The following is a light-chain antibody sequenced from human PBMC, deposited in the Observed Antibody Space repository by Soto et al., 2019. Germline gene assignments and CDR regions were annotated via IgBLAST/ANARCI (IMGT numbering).Light chain of an antibody. CDR2: DVT. CDR3: SSYTSMSTYV. J-gene: IGLJ1*01. CDR1: SSDVGGYNF. Sequence: QSVLTQPASVSGSPGQSITISCTGTSSDVGGYNFVSWYQQHPDKAPKLMIYDVTNRPSGVSNRFSGSKSGNTASLTISGLQADDEADYYCSSYTSMSTYVFGTGTKVTVL. V-gene: IGLV2-14*01.